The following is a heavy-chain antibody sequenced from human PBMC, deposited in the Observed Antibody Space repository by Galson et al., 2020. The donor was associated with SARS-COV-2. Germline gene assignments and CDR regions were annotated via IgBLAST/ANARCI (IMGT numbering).Heavy chain of an antibody. CDR1: GFTFRNHA. J-gene: IGHJ4*02. CDR3: ARQPGYCTTGVCYNFDS. Sequence: TGGSLRLSCVASGFTFRNHAMSWVRQAPGKGLEWVSVTGGGTYYADSVQGRFTISRDNSKNTLFLQMNSLRAEDTAVYYCARQPGYCTTGVCYNFDSWGQGTLVTVSS. D-gene: IGHD2-8*01. CDR2: TGGGT. V-gene: IGHV3-23*01.